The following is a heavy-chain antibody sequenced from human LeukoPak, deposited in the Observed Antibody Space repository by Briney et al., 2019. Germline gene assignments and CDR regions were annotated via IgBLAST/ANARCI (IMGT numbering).Heavy chain of an antibody. D-gene: IGHD5-24*01. J-gene: IGHJ4*02. CDR3: ASAHREIDY. CDR2: INHSGST. V-gene: IGHV4-34*01. CDR1: GGSFSGYY. Sequence: PSETLSLTCAVYGGSFSGYYWSWIRQPPGKGLEWIGEINHSGSTNYNPSLKSRVTISVDTSKNQFSLKLSSVTAADTAVHYCASAHREIDYWGQGTLVTVSS.